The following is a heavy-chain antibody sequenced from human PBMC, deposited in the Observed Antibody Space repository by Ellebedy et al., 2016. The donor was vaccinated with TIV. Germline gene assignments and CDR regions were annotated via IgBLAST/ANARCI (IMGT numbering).Heavy chain of an antibody. CDR3: VRYNNEIVWGLDV. D-gene: IGHD1-1*01. CDR2: VYHSGTT. CDR1: GGSISSSNW. J-gene: IGHJ6*02. Sequence: SETLSLTXTVSGGSISSSNWWNWVRQPPGRVLEWIGDVYHSGTTNYNPSLKNRVTISVDRSKNEFSLEMRSVTAADTAVYYCVRYNNEIVWGLDVWGQGTTVTVSS. V-gene: IGHV4-4*02.